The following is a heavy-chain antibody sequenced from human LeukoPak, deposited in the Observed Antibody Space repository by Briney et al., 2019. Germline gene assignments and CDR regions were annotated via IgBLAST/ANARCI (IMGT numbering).Heavy chain of an antibody. Sequence: SETPSLTCTVSGGSISSYYWSWIRQPPGKGLEWIGYIYYSGSTNYNPSLKSRVTMSVDTSKNQFSLKLSSVTAADTAVYYCARDHYYGSGSTFDYWGQGTLVTVSS. CDR1: GGSISSYY. V-gene: IGHV4-59*12. D-gene: IGHD3-10*01. CDR2: IYYSGST. J-gene: IGHJ4*02. CDR3: ARDHYYGSGSTFDY.